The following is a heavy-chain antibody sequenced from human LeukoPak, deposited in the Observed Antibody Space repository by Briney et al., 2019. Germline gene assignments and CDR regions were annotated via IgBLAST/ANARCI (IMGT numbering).Heavy chain of an antibody. CDR1: GGSISSSSYY. V-gene: IGHV4-39*01. J-gene: IGHJ5*02. CDR2: IYYSGST. CDR3: ARRFLTIDNWFDP. Sequence: PSETLSLTCTVSGGSISSSSYYWGWIRQPPGKGLKWIGSIYYSGSTYYNPSLKSRVTISVDTSKNRFSLKLSSVTAADTAVYYCARRFLTIDNWFDPWGQGTLVTVSS. D-gene: IGHD3-3*01.